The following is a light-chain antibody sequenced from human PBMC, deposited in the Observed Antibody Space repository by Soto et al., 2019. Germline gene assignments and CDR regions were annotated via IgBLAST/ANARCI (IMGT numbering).Light chain of an antibody. CDR2: GNT. V-gene: IGLV1-40*01. Sequence: QSVLTQPPSVSGAPGQRVTISCTGTSSNIGEGYDVHWYQQLPGTAPKLLIYGNTNRPSGVPERFSGSKSGTSASLAITGLQAEDEADYYCQSYDNSLSGSGVFGTGTKLTVL. CDR1: SSNIGEGYD. J-gene: IGLJ1*01. CDR3: QSYDNSLSGSGV.